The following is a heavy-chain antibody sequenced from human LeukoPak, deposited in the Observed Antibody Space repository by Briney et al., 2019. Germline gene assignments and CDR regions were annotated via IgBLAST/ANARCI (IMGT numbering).Heavy chain of an antibody. CDR1: GASINGYY. J-gene: IGHJ4*02. CDR2: IYYSGST. Sequence: KASETLSLTCSVSGASINGYYWSWTRQPPGKGLECIGYIYYSGSTNYNPSLESRLTISLDTSRNQFSLRLRSVTAADTAVYFCARGTTGAYFGTPPYFDFWGQGSLVTVSS. V-gene: IGHV4-59*01. CDR3: ARGTTGAYFGTPPYFDF. D-gene: IGHD7-27*01.